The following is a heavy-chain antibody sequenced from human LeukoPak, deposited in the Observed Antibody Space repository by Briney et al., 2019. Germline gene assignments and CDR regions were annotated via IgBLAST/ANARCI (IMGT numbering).Heavy chain of an antibody. D-gene: IGHD1-26*01. J-gene: IGHJ4*02. V-gene: IGHV3-48*02. CDR3: ASSGSYRFDY. CDR1: GFTFSSYS. CDR2: ITASGTAM. Sequence: GGSLRLSCAASGFTFSSYSMNWVRQAPGKGLEWVSRITASGTAMFYADSVKGRFTISRDNAKNSLYLQMNSLRDEDTAVYYCASSGSYRFDYWGQGTLVTVSS.